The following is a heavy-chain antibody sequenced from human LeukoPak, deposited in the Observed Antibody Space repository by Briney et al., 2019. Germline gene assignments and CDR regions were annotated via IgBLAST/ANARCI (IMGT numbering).Heavy chain of an antibody. D-gene: IGHD6-19*01. CDR2: ISSSSSYI. CDR3: ARDIRQGRAVAGTWDFDY. CDR1: GFTFSTYT. V-gene: IGHV3-21*01. J-gene: IGHJ4*02. Sequence: PGGSLRLSCAASGFTFSTYTMNWVRQAPGKGLEWVSSISSSSSYIYYADSVKGRFTISRDNAENSLYLQMNSLRAEDTAVYYCARDIRQGRAVAGTWDFDYWGQGTLVTVSS.